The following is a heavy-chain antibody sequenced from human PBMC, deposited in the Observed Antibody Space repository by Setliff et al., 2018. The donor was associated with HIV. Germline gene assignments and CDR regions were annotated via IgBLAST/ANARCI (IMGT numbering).Heavy chain of an antibody. V-gene: IGHV1-3*01. D-gene: IGHD3-9*01. CDR2: INAGNGNT. CDR1: GYTFTNYA. CDR3: ARGLRYFDWLTHLGAFDF. J-gene: IGHJ3*01. Sequence: GASVKVSCKASGYTFTNYALHWVRQAPGQRLEWMGWINAGNGNTKYSQKFQGRVTITRDKFASTVYIELSSLRSEDTAVYYCARGLRYFDWLTHLGAFDFWGRGTMVTVSS.